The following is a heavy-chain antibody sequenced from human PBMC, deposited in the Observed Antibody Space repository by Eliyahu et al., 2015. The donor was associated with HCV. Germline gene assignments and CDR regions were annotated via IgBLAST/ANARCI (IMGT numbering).Heavy chain of an antibody. CDR2: ISGSGGST. V-gene: IGHV3-23*01. J-gene: IGHJ4*02. D-gene: IGHD3-22*01. CDR3: AKDPYYYDSSGHKIGGYFDY. Sequence: EVQLLESGGGLVQPGGSLRLSCAASGFTFSSYAXXXVRQXPGKGLEWVSAISGSGGSTYYADSVKGRFTISRDNSKNTLYLQMNSLRAEDTAVYYCAKDPYYYDSSGHKIGGYFDYWGQGTLVTVSS. CDR1: GFTFSSYA.